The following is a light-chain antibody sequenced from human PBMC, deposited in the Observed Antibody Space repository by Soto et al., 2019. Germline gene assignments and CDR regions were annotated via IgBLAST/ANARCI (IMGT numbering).Light chain of an antibody. V-gene: IGKV1-5*01. J-gene: IGKJ5*01. CDR1: QSITIW. Sequence: DIQMTQSPSTLSASAGDRVTITCRASQSITIWLAWYQQKPGKAPKLLIYDASTLESGVPSRFSGGGSGTEFTLTISSLQPDDFATYYCQQFHSFPITFGQGTRLEIK. CDR3: QQFHSFPIT. CDR2: DAS.